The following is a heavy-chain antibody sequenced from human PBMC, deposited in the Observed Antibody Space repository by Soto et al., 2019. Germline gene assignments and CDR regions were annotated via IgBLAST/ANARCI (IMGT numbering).Heavy chain of an antibody. D-gene: IGHD6-13*01. J-gene: IGHJ6*02. CDR3: AKWVVYSSSWYGYYYYGMDV. CDR1: GFTFSSYA. Sequence: EVQLLESGGGLVQPGGSLRLSCAASGFTFSSYAMSWVRQAPGKGLEWVSAISGSGGSTYYADSVKGRFTISRDNSKNTLYLQMNSLRAEDTAVYYCAKWVVYSSSWYGYYYYGMDVWGQGTTVTVSS. CDR2: ISGSGGST. V-gene: IGHV3-23*01.